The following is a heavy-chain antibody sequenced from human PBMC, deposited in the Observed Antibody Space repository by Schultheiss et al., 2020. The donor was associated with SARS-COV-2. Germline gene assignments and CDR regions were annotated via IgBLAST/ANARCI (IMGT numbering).Heavy chain of an antibody. Sequence: SVKVSCKASGYTFTGYYMHWVRQAPGQGLEWMGGIIPIFGTANYAQKFQGRVTITADESTSTAYMELSRLRSDDTAVYYCARPSIAVANYYYYYGMDVWGQGTTVTVSS. D-gene: IGHD6-19*01. CDR1: GYTFTGYY. J-gene: IGHJ6*02. CDR3: ARPSIAVANYYYYYGMDV. CDR2: IIPIFGTA. V-gene: IGHV1-69*13.